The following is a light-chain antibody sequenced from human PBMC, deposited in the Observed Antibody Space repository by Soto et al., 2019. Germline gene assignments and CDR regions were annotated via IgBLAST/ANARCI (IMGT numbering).Light chain of an antibody. Sequence: EIVLTQSPGTLSLSPGERATLSCRASQSVSSSYLVWYQQKPGQAPRLLIYGASGRATDIPDRFSGRGSGTDFTLTISRLEPEDFAVYYCQQYGSSPPMYTFGQGTKLEIK. V-gene: IGKV3-20*01. J-gene: IGKJ2*01. CDR1: QSVSSSY. CDR2: GAS. CDR3: QQYGSSPPMYT.